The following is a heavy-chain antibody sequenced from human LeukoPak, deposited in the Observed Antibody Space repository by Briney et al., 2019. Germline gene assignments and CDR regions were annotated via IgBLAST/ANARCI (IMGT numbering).Heavy chain of an antibody. J-gene: IGHJ4*02. V-gene: IGHV4-31*03. D-gene: IGHD3-16*01. CDR2: IYYSGST. Sequence: SETLSLTCTVSGGSISGSSYYWGWIRQHPGKGLEWIGYIYYSGSTYYNPSLKSRVTISVDTSKNQFSLKLSSVTAADTAVYYCARSGGEFASDYWGQGTLVTVSS. CDR1: GGSISGSSYY. CDR3: ARSGGEFASDY.